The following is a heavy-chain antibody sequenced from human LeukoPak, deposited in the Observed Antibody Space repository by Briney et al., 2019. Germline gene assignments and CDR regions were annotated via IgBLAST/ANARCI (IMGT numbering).Heavy chain of an antibody. CDR3: ARVARLRRSYYYYYYMDV. V-gene: IGHV3-23*01. CDR2: ISGSGGST. J-gene: IGHJ6*03. Sequence: GGSLRLSCAASGFTFSSYGMSWVRQAPGKGLEWVSAISGSGGSTYYADSVKGRFTISRDNSKNTLYLQMNSLRAEDTAVYYCARVARLRRSYYYYYYMDVWGKGTTVTVSS. CDR1: GFTFSSYG. D-gene: IGHD3-3*01.